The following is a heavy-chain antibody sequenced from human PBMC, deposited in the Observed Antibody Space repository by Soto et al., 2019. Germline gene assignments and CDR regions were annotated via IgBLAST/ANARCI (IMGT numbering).Heavy chain of an antibody. D-gene: IGHD1-26*01. CDR3: ARSREPATHRAFDF. J-gene: IGHJ4*02. CDR1: GYTFTNYW. V-gene: IGHV5-51*01. CDR2: IYPGDSGT. Sequence: GESLKISCKASGYTFTNYWIGWVRQMPGKGLDWMAIIYPGDSGTRYSPSFQGQVTISADESISTAFLQWSSLKASDTAIHYCARSREPATHRAFDFWGQGTLVTVSS.